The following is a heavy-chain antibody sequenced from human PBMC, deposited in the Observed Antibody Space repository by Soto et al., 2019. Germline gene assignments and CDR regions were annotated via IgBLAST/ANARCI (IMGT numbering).Heavy chain of an antibody. CDR3: ARESFPKEADGTPRYHYYGMDV. CDR1: GYTFISYA. CDR2: INAGNGNT. Sequence: GSSVKVSRKASGYTFISYAMHWVRQAPGQRLEWMGWINAGNGNTKYSQKFQGRFTITRDTSASTAYMELSSLRSEDTAVYYCARESFPKEADGTPRYHYYGMDVWGQGTTVTVSS. V-gene: IGHV1-3*01. D-gene: IGHD6-13*01. J-gene: IGHJ6*02.